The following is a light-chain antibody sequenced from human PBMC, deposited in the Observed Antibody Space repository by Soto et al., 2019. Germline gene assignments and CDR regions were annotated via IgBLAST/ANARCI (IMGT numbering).Light chain of an antibody. Sequence: EIVMTQSPATLSVSPGERATLSFRASQSVSSNLAWYQQKPGQAPRLLIYDASSRATGFPARFSGSGFGTDFTLTISRLEPEDFAVYYCQQRSSWPITFGQGTRLEIK. CDR3: QQRSSWPIT. CDR1: QSVSSN. J-gene: IGKJ5*01. V-gene: IGKV3-11*01. CDR2: DAS.